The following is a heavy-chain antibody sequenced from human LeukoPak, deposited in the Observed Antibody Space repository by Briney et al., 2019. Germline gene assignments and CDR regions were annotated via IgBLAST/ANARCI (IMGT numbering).Heavy chain of an antibody. CDR2: INSDGSST. V-gene: IGHV3-74*01. J-gene: IGHJ4*02. Sequence: GGSLRLSCAASGFTFSSYWMHWVRQAPGKGLVWVSRINSDGSSTSYADSVKGRFTISRDNAKNSLYLQMNSLRAEDTAVYYCARFALKTPPTDWGQGTLVTVSS. CDR3: ARFALKTPPTD. CDR1: GFTFSSYW.